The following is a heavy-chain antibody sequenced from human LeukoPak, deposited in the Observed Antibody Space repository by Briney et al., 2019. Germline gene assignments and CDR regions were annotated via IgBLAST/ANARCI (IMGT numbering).Heavy chain of an antibody. J-gene: IGHJ5*02. V-gene: IGHV4-39*01. CDR3: ARHAAVAGTSWFDP. CDR2: IYYSGST. Sequence: SETLSLTCSVSGVSISSNSYYWGWIRQPPGKGLKWIGSIYYSGSTYYNPSLKSRVTISVDTSKNQFSLKLGSVTAADTAVYYCARHAAVAGTSWFDPWGQGTLVTVSS. D-gene: IGHD6-19*01. CDR1: GVSISSNSYY.